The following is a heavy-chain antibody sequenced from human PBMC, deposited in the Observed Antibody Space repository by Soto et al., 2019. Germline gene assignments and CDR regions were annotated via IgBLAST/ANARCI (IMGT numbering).Heavy chain of an antibody. Sequence: EVQLVESGGGLVQPGGSLRLSCAASGFTFTSYWMHWVRQAPGKGLVWVSRINSDGSTTTYADSVEGRFTISRDNAKNTLYLQMNSLRADDTAVYYCARDYGDYVNMEGLDYWGQGTLVTVSS. CDR1: GFTFTSYW. CDR2: INSDGSTT. CDR3: ARDYGDYVNMEGLDY. J-gene: IGHJ4*02. D-gene: IGHD4-17*01. V-gene: IGHV3-74*01.